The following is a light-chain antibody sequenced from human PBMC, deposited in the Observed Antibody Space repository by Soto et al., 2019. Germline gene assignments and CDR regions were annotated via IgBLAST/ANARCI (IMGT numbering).Light chain of an antibody. Sequence: QSALTQPASVSGSPGQSITISCTGTSSDVGGYNYVSWYQQHPGKAPKLMIYEVSNRPSGVSKRFSGSKSGNTASLTSSGLQGEDEADYYCSQCTSSSPWVFGGGTNRTVL. J-gene: IGLJ3*02. CDR1: SSDVGGYNY. CDR2: EVS. CDR3: SQCTSSSPWV. V-gene: IGLV2-14*01.